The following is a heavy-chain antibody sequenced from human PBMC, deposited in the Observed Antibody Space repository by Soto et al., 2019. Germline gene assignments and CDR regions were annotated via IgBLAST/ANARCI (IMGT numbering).Heavy chain of an antibody. CDR1: GGTFSSYA. V-gene: IGHV1-69*01. D-gene: IGHD3-10*01. CDR2: IIPIFGTA. Sequence: QVQLVQSGAEVKKPGSSVKVSCKASGGTFSSYAISWVRQAPGQGLEWMGGIIPIFGTATYAQKFQARVTITADESTSTAYMELSSLRSEDTAVYYCARTTYGSGSYLSCYYGMDVWGQGTTVTVSS. J-gene: IGHJ6*02. CDR3: ARTTYGSGSYLSCYYGMDV.